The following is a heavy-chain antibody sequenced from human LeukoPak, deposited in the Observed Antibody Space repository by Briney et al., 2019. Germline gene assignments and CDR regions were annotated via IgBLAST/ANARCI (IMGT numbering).Heavy chain of an antibody. D-gene: IGHD5-18*01. Sequence: SETLSLTCAVYGGSFSGYYWSWIRQPPGKGLEWLGEINHSGSTNYNPSLKSRVTISVDTPKNQFSLKLSSVTAADTAVYYCARRGYSYASWGQGTLVTVSS. CDR2: INHSGST. CDR3: ARRGYSYAS. J-gene: IGHJ4*02. V-gene: IGHV4-34*01. CDR1: GGSFSGYY.